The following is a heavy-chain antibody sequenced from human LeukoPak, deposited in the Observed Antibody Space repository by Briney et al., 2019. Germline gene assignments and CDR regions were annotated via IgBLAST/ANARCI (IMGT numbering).Heavy chain of an antibody. CDR3: ARSPLGVAPFDY. D-gene: IGHD2-8*01. Sequence: PGGSLRLSRATSGFTFSDHNMDWVRQAPGEGLEWVGRVRSKANSYTTEYAAPVKGRFTISRDESKNSLHLQMNSLKTEDTAVYYCARSPLGVAPFDYWGQGTLVTVSS. V-gene: IGHV3-72*01. J-gene: IGHJ4*02. CDR2: VRSKANSYTT. CDR1: GFTFSDHN.